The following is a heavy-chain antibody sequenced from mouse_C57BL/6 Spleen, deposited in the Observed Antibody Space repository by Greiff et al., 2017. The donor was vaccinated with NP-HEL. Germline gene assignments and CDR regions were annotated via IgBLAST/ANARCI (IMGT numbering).Heavy chain of an antibody. V-gene: IGHV3-1*01. J-gene: IGHJ2*01. CDR3: ARGDWDHYFDY. Sequence: EVHLVESGPGMVKPSQSLSLTCTVTGYSITSGYDWHWIRHFPGNKLEWMGYISYSGSTNYNPSLKSRISITHDTSKNHFFLKLNSVTTEDTATYYCARGDWDHYFDYWGQGTTLTVSS. CDR1: GYSITSGYD. CDR2: ISYSGST. D-gene: IGHD4-1*01.